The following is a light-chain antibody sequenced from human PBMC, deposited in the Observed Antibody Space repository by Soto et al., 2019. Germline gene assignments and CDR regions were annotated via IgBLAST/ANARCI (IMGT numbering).Light chain of an antibody. Sequence: QTVVTQPPSVSGAPGQRVTISCTGSSSNIGAGYDVHWYQQLPGTAPKLLIYGNSNRPSGVPDRFSGSKSGTSASLAITGLQAEDEADYYCQSHDSSLSVHVFGTGTKVTVL. CDR1: SSNIGAGYD. CDR2: GNS. J-gene: IGLJ1*01. V-gene: IGLV1-40*01. CDR3: QSHDSSLSVHV.